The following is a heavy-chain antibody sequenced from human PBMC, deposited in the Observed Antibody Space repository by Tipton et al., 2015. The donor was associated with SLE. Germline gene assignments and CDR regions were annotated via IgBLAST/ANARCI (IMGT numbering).Heavy chain of an antibody. D-gene: IGHD2-15*01. CDR1: GDSISSSSYY. J-gene: IGHJ4*02. CDR3: ARGTFSLLGIEAD. Sequence: TLSLTCIVSGDSISSSSYYWGWIRQPPGKGLEWIAEIYHSGNTKDNPSLKSRVTISVDKSKNQFSLKLSSVTAADTAVYYCARGTFSLLGIEADWGRGTLVTVSS. V-gene: IGHV4-39*07. CDR2: IYHSGNT.